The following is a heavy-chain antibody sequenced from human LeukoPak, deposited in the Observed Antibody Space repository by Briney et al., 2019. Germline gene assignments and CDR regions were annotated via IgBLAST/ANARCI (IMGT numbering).Heavy chain of an antibody. V-gene: IGHV3-21*01. J-gene: IGHJ4*02. D-gene: IGHD3-9*01. Sequence: GGSLRLSCAASGLTFSSYSMNWVRQAPGKGLEWVSSISSSSSYIYYADSVKGRFTISRDNAKNSLYLQMNSLRAEDTAVYYCARGYGVTYYDILTGYPDGDYWGQGTLVTVSS. CDR1: GLTFSSYS. CDR2: ISSSSSYI. CDR3: ARGYGVTYYDILTGYPDGDY.